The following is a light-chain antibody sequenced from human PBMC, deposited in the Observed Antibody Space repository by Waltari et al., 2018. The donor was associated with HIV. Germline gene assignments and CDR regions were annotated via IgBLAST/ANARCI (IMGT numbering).Light chain of an antibody. CDR1: SSDAGSDSL. CDR2: EVI. CDR3: CSSVGNRTSFV. V-gene: IGLV2-23*02. Sequence: QSALTQPAPVSGSPGQSIIISCTSTSSDAGSDSLVSWFHHPPGQTPPLIIYEVIKRPSGVSDRCSCAKSGGTASLSISALQAEDEADYYCCSSVGNRTSFVFGSGTRVTVL. J-gene: IGLJ1*01.